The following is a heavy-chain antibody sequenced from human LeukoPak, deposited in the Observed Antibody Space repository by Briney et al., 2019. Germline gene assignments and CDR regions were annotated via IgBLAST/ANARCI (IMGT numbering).Heavy chain of an antibody. CDR2: ISSSGSTI. Sequence: GGSLRLSCAASGFTFSDYYMSWIRQAPGKGLEWVSYISSSGSTIYYADSVKGRFTISRDNSKNTLYLQMNSLRAEDTAVYYCARDEARMTLYYYYGMDVWGQGTTVTVSS. J-gene: IGHJ6*02. V-gene: IGHV3-11*04. CDR3: ARDEARMTLYYYYGMDV. CDR1: GFTFSDYY. D-gene: IGHD1-26*01.